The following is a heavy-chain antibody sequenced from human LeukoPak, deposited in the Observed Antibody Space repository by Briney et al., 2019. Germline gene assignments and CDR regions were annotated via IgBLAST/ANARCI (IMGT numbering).Heavy chain of an antibody. J-gene: IGHJ3*02. D-gene: IGHD1-14*01. CDR3: ARDRSGIYDAFDI. CDR1: GGSISSYY. V-gene: IGHV4-59*01. CDR2: IYYSGST. Sequence: SETLSLTCTVSGGSISSYYWSWIRQPPGKGLEWIGYIYYSGSTNYNPSLKSRVTISVDTSKNQFSLKLSSVTAADTAVYYCARDRSGIYDAFDIWGQGTMVTVSS.